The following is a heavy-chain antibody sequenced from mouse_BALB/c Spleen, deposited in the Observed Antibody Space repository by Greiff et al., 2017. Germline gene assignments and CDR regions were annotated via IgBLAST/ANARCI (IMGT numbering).Heavy chain of an antibody. CDR3: AREDYYAMDY. Sequence: QVQLKQPGAELVKPGASVKLSCKASGYTFTSYWMHWVKQRPGQGLEWIGEINPSNGRTNYNEKFKSKATLTVDKSSSTAYMQLSSLTSEDSAVYYCAREDYYAMDYWGQGTSVTVSS. CDR2: INPSNGRT. V-gene: IGHV1S81*02. CDR1: GYTFTSYW. J-gene: IGHJ4*01.